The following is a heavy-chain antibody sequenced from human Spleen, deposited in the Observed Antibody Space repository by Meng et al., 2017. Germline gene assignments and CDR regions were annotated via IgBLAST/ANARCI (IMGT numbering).Heavy chain of an antibody. CDR3: ARGEGRQQLIRRPRFDP. CDR2: INHSGST. J-gene: IGHJ5*02. D-gene: IGHD5-18*01. CDR1: GGSFNNYY. Sequence: QVQLQHWGAGLLRPSETLSPTCAVYGGSFNNYYWSWIRQPPGKGLEWIGEINHSGSTNYKPSLKSRVTISVDTSKNQFSLKLSSVTAADTAVYYCARGEGRQQLIRRPRFDPWGQGTLVTVSS. V-gene: IGHV4-34*01.